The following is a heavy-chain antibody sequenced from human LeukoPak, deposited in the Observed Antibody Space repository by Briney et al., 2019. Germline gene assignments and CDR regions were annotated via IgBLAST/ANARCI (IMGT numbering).Heavy chain of an antibody. CDR3: ARVPPYSSRLADAFDI. CDR2: ISSSSSYI. Sequence: PGGSLRLSCAASGFTFSSYSMNWVRQAPGKGLEWVSSISSSSSYIYYADSVKGRFTISRDNAKNSLYLQMNSLRVEDTAVYYCARVPPYSSRLADAFDIWGQGTMVTVSS. D-gene: IGHD6-13*01. CDR1: GFTFSSYS. V-gene: IGHV3-21*01. J-gene: IGHJ3*02.